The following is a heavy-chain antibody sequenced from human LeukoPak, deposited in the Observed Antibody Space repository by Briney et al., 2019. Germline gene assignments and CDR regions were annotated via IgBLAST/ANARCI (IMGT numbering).Heavy chain of an antibody. V-gene: IGHV4-38-2*02. Sequence: SETLSLTCTVSGYSISSGYYWGWIRQPPGKGLEWIGSIYHSGSTYYNPSLKSRVTISVDTSKNQFSLKLSSVTAANTAVYYCARTVVAATLRYYYMDVWGKGTTVTVSS. D-gene: IGHD2-15*01. CDR2: IYHSGST. CDR1: GYSISSGYY. CDR3: ARTVVAATLRYYYMDV. J-gene: IGHJ6*03.